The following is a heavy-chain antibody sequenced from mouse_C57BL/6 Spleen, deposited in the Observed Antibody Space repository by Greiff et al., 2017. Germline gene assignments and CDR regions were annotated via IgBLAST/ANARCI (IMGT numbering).Heavy chain of an antibody. D-gene: IGHD2-14*01. CDR1: GYAFTNYL. CDR3: ARRENRDYYAMDY. CDR2: INPGSGGT. Sequence: VQLQQSGAELVRPGTSVKVSCKASGYAFTNYLIEWVKQRPGQGLEWIGVINPGSGGTNYNEKFKGKATLTADKSSSTAYMQLSSLTSEDSAVYFCARRENRDYYAMDYWGQGTSVTVSS. J-gene: IGHJ4*01. V-gene: IGHV1-54*01.